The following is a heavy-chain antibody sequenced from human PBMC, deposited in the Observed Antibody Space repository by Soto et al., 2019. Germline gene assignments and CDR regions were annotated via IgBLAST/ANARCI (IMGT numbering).Heavy chain of an antibody. CDR2: IIPIYGTA. Sequence: QVQLVQAGAEVKKPGSSVKVSCKASVGTFSSYAISWVRQAPGQGLEWMGGIIPIYGTANYAQKFQGRVTITADESTSTAYMELSSLRAEDTAVYYCARASRPYIYYDILTGYMEPYYLDYWGQGTLVTVSS. CDR3: ARASRPYIYYDILTGYMEPYYLDY. V-gene: IGHV1-69*01. CDR1: VGTFSSYA. D-gene: IGHD3-9*01. J-gene: IGHJ4*02.